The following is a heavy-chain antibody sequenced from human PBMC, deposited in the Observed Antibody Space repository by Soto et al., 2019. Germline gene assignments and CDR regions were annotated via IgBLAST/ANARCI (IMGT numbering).Heavy chain of an antibody. Sequence: EVQLVESGGGLVQPGGSLRLSCAASGFTFSSYWMHWVRQAPGKGLVWVSAISGSGGSTYYADSVKGRFTISRDNSKNTLYLQMNSLRAEDTAVYYCAKDASIAGGLNWFDPWGQGTLVTVSS. V-gene: IGHV3-23*04. CDR1: GFTFSSYW. CDR3: AKDASIAGGLNWFDP. J-gene: IGHJ5*02. CDR2: ISGSGGST. D-gene: IGHD6-6*01.